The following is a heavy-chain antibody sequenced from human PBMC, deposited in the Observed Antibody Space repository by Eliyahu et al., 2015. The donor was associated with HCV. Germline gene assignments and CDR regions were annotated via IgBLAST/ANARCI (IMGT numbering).Heavy chain of an antibody. V-gene: IGHV3-33*01. Sequence: QVQLVESGGGVVQPGRSLRXSCAAFGFTFRYYGMPWVRQAPGKGLEWVAVIWYEGINEYYADSVKGRFTISRDNSKNTLYLQMNSLRAEDTAVYYCARAFSSNHAMDVWGQGTTVTVSS. CDR2: IWYEGINE. CDR1: GFTFRYYG. CDR3: ARAFSSNHAMDV. J-gene: IGHJ6*02.